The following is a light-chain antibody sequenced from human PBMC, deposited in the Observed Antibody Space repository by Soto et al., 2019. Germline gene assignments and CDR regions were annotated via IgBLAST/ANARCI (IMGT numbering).Light chain of an antibody. CDR3: QQYGSSTT. CDR2: AAS. V-gene: IGKV3-20*01. Sequence: EIVLTQSPDTLSLSPGERATLSCRASQSVGSNYLAWYQQKPGQTPRLLIYAASSRATGIPDTFSGGGSGTEFTLTISSLQSEDFAVYYCQQYGSSTTFGQGTKVDIK. CDR1: QSVGSNY. J-gene: IGKJ1*01.